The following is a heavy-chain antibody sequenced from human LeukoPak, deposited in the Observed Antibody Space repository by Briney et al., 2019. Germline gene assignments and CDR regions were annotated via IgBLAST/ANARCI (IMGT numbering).Heavy chain of an antibody. Sequence: PSQTLSLTCTISGGSISSGSYFWSWIRQPAGKGLEWIGRIYTSGSPNYNPSLESRVTISIDTSKNQFSLKLTSVTAADTAVYYCARDTTSEFDYWGQGTLVTVSS. CDR1: GGSISSGSYF. D-gene: IGHD2/OR15-2a*01. CDR2: IYTSGSP. V-gene: IGHV4-61*02. J-gene: IGHJ4*02. CDR3: ARDTTSEFDY.